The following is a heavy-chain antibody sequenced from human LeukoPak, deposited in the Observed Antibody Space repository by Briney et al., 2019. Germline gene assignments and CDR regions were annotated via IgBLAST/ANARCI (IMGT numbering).Heavy chain of an antibody. Sequence: SETLPLTCAVYGGSFSGYYWSWIRQPPGKGLEWIGEINHSGSTNYNPSLKSRVTISVDTSKNQFSLKLSSVTAADTAVYYCARRRYSYGSYNWFDPWGQGTLVTVSS. CDR1: GGSFSGYY. J-gene: IGHJ5*02. CDR3: ARRRYSYGSYNWFDP. V-gene: IGHV4-34*01. D-gene: IGHD5-18*01. CDR2: INHSGST.